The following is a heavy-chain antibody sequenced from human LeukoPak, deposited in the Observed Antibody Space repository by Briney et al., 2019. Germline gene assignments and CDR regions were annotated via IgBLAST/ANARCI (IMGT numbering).Heavy chain of an antibody. J-gene: IGHJ3*02. Sequence: HPGGSLRLSCAASGFTFDDYAMHWVRQAPGKGLEWVSGISWNSGSIGYADSVKGRFTISRDNAKNSLYLQMNSLRAEDTALYYCAKDIGYCSSTSCYRGGAFDIWGQGTMVTVSS. CDR1: GFTFDDYA. CDR3: AKDIGYCSSTSCYRGGAFDI. CDR2: ISWNSGSI. D-gene: IGHD2-2*02. V-gene: IGHV3-9*01.